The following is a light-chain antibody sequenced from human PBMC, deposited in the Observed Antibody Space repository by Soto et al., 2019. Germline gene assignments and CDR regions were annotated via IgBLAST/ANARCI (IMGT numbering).Light chain of an antibody. CDR2: DAS. V-gene: IGKV3-11*01. J-gene: IGKJ4*02. Sequence: EIVLTQSPATLSLSAGERATLSCRASQSVSSYLAWYQQKPGQAPTLLIYDASNRATGIPPRFSGGGSATEFTLTISSLQAEDFAVYYCLQHRDWPLTFGGGTKVEIK. CDR1: QSVSSY. CDR3: LQHRDWPLT.